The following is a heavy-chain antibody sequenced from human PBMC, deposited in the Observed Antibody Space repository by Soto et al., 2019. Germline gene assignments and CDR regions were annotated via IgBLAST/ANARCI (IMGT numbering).Heavy chain of an antibody. V-gene: IGHV4-34*01. CDR3: ARGQSSLLLDC. Sequence: QVQLQQWGAGLLKPSETLSLTCAVYGGSFSGYYWSWIRQPPGKGLEWIGEINHSGSTNYNPSLKSRVTISVDTSKNQFSLQLSSVTAADTAVYHCARGQSSLLLDCWGQGVLVTVSS. CDR2: INHSGST. J-gene: IGHJ4*02. D-gene: IGHD2-8*02. CDR1: GGSFSGYY.